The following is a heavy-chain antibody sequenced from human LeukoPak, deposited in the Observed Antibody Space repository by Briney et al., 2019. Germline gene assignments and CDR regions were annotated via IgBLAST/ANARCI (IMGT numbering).Heavy chain of an antibody. CDR2: IKQDESEK. V-gene: IGHV3-7*01. Sequence: GGSLRLSCAASGFTFKSYWMSWVRQAPGKGLEWVANIKQDESEKYYVDSVKGRFTISRDNANNSLYLQMNSLRAEDTAVYYCARDQGEEFDFWGQGTLVTVPS. CDR1: GFTFKSYW. J-gene: IGHJ4*02. CDR3: ARDQGEEFDF. D-gene: IGHD3-16*01.